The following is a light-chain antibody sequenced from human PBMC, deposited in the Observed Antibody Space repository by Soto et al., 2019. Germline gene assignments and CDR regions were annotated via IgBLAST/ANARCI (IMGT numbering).Light chain of an antibody. J-gene: IGLJ2*01. CDR2: DVT. CDR1: PSDIGAYNY. Sequence: QSALTQPASVSGSPGQSITISCSGTPSDIGAYNYVSWYQHLPGKAPKVIIYDVTNRPSGVSSRFSGSKSGTTASLTISGLQAEDEANYYCGSYTISNTLMIFSGGTKLTVL. CDR3: GSYTISNTLMI. V-gene: IGLV2-14*03.